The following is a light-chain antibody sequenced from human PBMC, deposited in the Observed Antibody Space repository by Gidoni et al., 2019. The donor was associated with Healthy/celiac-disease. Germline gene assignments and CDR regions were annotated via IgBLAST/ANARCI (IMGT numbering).Light chain of an antibody. V-gene: IGKV1-9*01. CDR2: AAS. CDR1: QGISSY. J-gene: IGKJ4*01. Sequence: DIQLTQSPSFLSAAVGDRVTITCRASQGISSYLAWYQQKPGKAPKLLIYAASTLQSGVPSRFSGSGSGTEFTLTISSLLPEDFATYYCQQLNSYPPHFXGXTKVEIK. CDR3: QQLNSYPPH.